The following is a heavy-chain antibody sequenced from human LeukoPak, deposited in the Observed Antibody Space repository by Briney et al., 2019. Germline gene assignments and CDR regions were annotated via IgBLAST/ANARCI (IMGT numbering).Heavy chain of an antibody. CDR2: IKSKTDGGTT. V-gene: IGHV3-15*01. J-gene: IGHJ5*02. D-gene: IGHD2-2*01. Sequence: GGSLRLSCAASGFTFSNAWMSWVRQAPGKGLEWVGRIKSKTDGGTTDYAAPVKGRFTISRDDSKNTLYLQMNSLRVEDTAVYYCAKTRPALRENWFDPWGQGTLVTVSS. CDR1: GFTFSNAW. CDR3: AKTRPALRENWFDP.